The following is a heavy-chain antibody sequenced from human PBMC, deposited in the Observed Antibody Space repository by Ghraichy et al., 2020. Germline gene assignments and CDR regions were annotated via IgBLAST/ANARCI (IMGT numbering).Heavy chain of an antibody. D-gene: IGHD6-13*01. Sequence: GGSLRLSCAASGFTFSSYAMSWVRQAPGKGLEWVSAISGSGGSTYYADSVKGRFTISRDNSKNTLYLQMNSLRAEDTAVYYCAARPRIAAAGTPHYWGQGTLVTVSS. V-gene: IGHV3-23*01. J-gene: IGHJ4*02. CDR1: GFTFSSYA. CDR2: ISGSGGST. CDR3: AARPRIAAAGTPHY.